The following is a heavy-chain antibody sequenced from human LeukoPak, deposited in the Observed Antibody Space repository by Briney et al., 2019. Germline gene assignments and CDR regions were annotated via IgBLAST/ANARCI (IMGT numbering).Heavy chain of an antibody. Sequence: PGGSLRLSCAASGFTFSSYGMHWVRQAPGKGLEWVAVIWYDGSNKYYADSVKGRFTISRGNSKNTLYLQMNSLRAEDTAVYYCARGYGYYYGMDVWGQGTTVTVS. CDR2: IWYDGSNK. D-gene: IGHD3-16*01. CDR1: GFTFSSYG. J-gene: IGHJ6*02. CDR3: ARGYGYYYGMDV. V-gene: IGHV3-33*01.